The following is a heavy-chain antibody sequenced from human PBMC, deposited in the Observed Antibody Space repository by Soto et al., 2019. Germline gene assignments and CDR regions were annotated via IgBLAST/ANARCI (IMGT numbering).Heavy chain of an antibody. CDR1: GFTFSSYS. CDR3: ARAYTSSWYNWFDP. Sequence: EVQLVESGGGLVKPGGSLRLSCAASGFTFSSYSMNWVRQAPGKGLEWVSSISSSSSYIYYADSVKGRFTISGDNAKNSLYLQMNSLRAEDTAVYYCARAYTSSWYNWFDPWGQGTLVTVSS. D-gene: IGHD6-13*01. V-gene: IGHV3-21*01. J-gene: IGHJ5*02. CDR2: ISSSSSYI.